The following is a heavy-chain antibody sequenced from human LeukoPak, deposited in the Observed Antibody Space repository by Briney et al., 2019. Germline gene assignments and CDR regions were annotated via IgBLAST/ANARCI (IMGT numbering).Heavy chain of an antibody. CDR3: ARLSSGWSLDY. V-gene: IGHV3-53*01. CDR2: IYNGGSI. CDR1: GIIVRNNY. Sequence: GGSLRLSCVASGIIVRNNYMTWVRQAPGKGLEWVSVIYNGGSIYYGDSVKGRFTISADNSRNMVYLQMNGLRAEDTAVYYCARLSSGWSLDYWGQGTLVTVSS. J-gene: IGHJ4*02. D-gene: IGHD6-19*01.